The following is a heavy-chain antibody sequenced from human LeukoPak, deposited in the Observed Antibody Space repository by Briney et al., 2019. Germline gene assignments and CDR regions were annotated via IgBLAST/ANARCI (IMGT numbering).Heavy chain of an antibody. D-gene: IGHD3-9*01. CDR2: ISWNSGSI. J-gene: IGHJ4*02. CDR3: ARGRYFDWLFDFFDY. V-gene: IGHV3-9*01. Sequence: GGSLRLSCAASGFTFDDYAMHWVRQAPGKGLEWVSGISWNSGSIGYADSVKGRFTISRDNAKNSLYLQMNSLRAEDTAVYYCARGRYFDWLFDFFDYWGQGTLVTVSS. CDR1: GFTFDDYA.